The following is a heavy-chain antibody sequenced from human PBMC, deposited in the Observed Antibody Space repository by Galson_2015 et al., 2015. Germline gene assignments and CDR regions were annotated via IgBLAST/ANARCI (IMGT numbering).Heavy chain of an antibody. CDR2: ISDSDSSI. D-gene: IGHD5-24*01. Sequence: SLRLSCAVSGFTFSDYFMTWIRQAPGKGLEWLSYISDSDSSIYYADSVKGRFTTSRDNAKNSLYLRMDSLRVEDTAVYYCARSAPCLHSQVGFDHSGQRSVVTGSS. CDR1: GFTFSDYF. CDR3: ARSAPCLHSQVGFDH. J-gene: IGHJ4*02. V-gene: IGHV3-11*01.